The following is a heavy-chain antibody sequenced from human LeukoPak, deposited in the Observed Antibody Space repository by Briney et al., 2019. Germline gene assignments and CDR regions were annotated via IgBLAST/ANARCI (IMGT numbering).Heavy chain of an antibody. V-gene: IGHV4-34*01. CDR1: GGSFSGYY. D-gene: IGHD3-10*01. J-gene: IGHJ6*03. Sequence: SETLSLTCAVYGGSFSGYYWSWIRQPPGKGLEWIGEINHSGSTNYNPSLKSRVTISVDTSKNQFSLKLSSVTAADTAVYYCARGRGGHYYGSGSYYNAENYYYYYYMDVWGKGTTVTVSS. CDR3: ARGRGGHYYGSGSYYNAENYYYYYYMDV. CDR2: INHSGST.